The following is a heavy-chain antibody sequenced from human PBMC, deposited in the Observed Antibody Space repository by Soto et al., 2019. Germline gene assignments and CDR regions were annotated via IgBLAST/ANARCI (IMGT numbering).Heavy chain of an antibody. J-gene: IGHJ4*02. CDR3: AKYACTGGSCHRTFEH. Sequence: GGSLRLSCAASGFTFGTYAMSWVRQAPGKGLEWVSTLGASDITYYADSVKGRFIISRDSSKSTLNLQMNSLRAEDTALYYCAKYACTGGSCHRTFEHWGQGTKVTVSS. CDR2: LGASDIT. CDR1: GFTFGTYA. D-gene: IGHD2-15*01. V-gene: IGHV3-23*01.